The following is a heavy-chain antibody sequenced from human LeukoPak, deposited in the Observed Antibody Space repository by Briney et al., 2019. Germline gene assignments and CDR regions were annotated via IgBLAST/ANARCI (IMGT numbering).Heavy chain of an antibody. J-gene: IGHJ2*01. CDR1: GGSFSRDY. D-gene: IGHD4-17*01. CDR2: ISYSGVT. V-gene: IGHV4-59*03. Sequence: SESLSLTCTVSGGSFSRDYWSWIRQSPGKGLEWIGYISYSGVTKYSPSLKSRVTMSGDMSKNKFSLRMTSVTAADTPVYFCAKSTPAVTTTDWYFDLWGRGTLVTISS. CDR3: AKSTPAVTTTDWYFDL.